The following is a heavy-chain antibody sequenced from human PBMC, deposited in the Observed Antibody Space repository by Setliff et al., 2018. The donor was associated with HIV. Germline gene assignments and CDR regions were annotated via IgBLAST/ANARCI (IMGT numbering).Heavy chain of an antibody. Sequence: PSETLSLTCAVYGGSFSGYYWTWIRQPPGKGLEWIGEINHSGTTNHNPSLKSRVAMSVDMSKYQFSLKLTSVTAADTAVYYCARVWPHFGADILRFDPWGQGLQVTVSS. CDR1: GGSFSGYY. CDR3: ARVWPHFGADILRFDP. V-gene: IGHV4-34*01. J-gene: IGHJ5*02. D-gene: IGHD3-16*01. CDR2: INHSGTT.